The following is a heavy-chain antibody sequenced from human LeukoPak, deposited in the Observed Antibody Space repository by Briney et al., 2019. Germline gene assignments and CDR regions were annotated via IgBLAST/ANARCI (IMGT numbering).Heavy chain of an antibody. Sequence: PSETLSLTCTVSGGSISSSTYYWGWIRQPPGKGLDWIGSMYYSGSPDYNPSLKSRVTMFVDTSKNQFSLKLTSVTAADTAMYYCARETSGSPEYYFDYWGQGTLVTVSS. J-gene: IGHJ4*02. D-gene: IGHD1-26*01. V-gene: IGHV4-39*02. CDR2: MYYSGSP. CDR3: ARETSGSPEYYFDY. CDR1: GGSISSSTYY.